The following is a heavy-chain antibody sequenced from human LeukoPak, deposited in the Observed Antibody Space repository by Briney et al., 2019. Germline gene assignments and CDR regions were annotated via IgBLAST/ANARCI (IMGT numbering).Heavy chain of an antibody. J-gene: IGHJ4*02. CDR2: IGGSGGST. CDR1: EFTFSSYA. Sequence: GGSLRLSCAASEFTFSSYAMSWVRQAPGKGLEWVSAIGGSGGSTYYADSVKGRFTISRDNSKNTLYLQMNSLSAEDTAVYYCAKEYYDFWSGYYYFDNWGQGTLVTVSS. V-gene: IGHV3-23*01. D-gene: IGHD3-3*01. CDR3: AKEYYDFWSGYYYFDN.